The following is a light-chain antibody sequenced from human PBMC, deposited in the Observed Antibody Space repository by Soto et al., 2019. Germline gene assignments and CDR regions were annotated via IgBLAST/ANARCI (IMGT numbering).Light chain of an antibody. CDR1: SSNIGNNY. Sequence: VLTQPPSVSAAPGQKVTISCSGSSSNIGNNYVSWYQQLPGAAPKLLIYDNNKRPSGIPDRFSGSKSGTSATLGITGLQTGDEADYYCGTWDSSLTAYVFGTGTKVTVL. CDR3: GTWDSSLTAYV. CDR2: DNN. V-gene: IGLV1-51*01. J-gene: IGLJ1*01.